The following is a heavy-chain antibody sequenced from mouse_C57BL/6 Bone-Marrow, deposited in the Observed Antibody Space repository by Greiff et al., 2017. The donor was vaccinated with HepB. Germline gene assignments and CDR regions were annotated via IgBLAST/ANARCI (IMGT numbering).Heavy chain of an antibody. Sequence: LVESGPELVKPGASVKISCKASGYAFSSSWMNWVKQRPGKGLEWIGRIYPGDGDTNYNGKFKGKATLTADKSSSTAYMQLSSLTSEDSAVYFCARGGDYYGSHFDYWGQGTTLTVSS. J-gene: IGHJ2*01. D-gene: IGHD1-1*01. V-gene: IGHV1-82*01. CDR1: GYAFSSSW. CDR2: IYPGDGDT. CDR3: ARGGDYYGSHFDY.